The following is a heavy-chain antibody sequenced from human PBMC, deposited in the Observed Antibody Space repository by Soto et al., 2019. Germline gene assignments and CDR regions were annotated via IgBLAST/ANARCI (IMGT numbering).Heavy chain of an antibody. J-gene: IGHJ4*02. CDR3: ASGRYRGSSESSFDY. Sequence: QVQLVQSGAEVKKPGASMKVSCKASGYTFTNYYIYWVRQAPGQGLEWMGWIYPTDGGTNYAQKFQDRVNMTRDTSISTAYMELSRLSSDDTAVYYGASGRYRGSSESSFDYWGQGTLVTVTS. D-gene: IGHD3-16*02. CDR2: IYPTDGGT. V-gene: IGHV1-2*02. CDR1: GYTFTNYY.